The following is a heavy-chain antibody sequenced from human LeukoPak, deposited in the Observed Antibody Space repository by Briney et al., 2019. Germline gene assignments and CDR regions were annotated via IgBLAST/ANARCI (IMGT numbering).Heavy chain of an antibody. J-gene: IGHJ3*02. Sequence: PSETLSLTCTVSGGSISSYYWSWIRQPPGKGLEWIGYIYYSGGTNYNPSLKSRVTISVDTSKNQFSLKLSSVTAADTAVYYCARGAYYYGSGGDAFDIWGQGTMVTVSS. V-gene: IGHV4-59*01. CDR2: IYYSGGT. CDR3: ARGAYYYGSGGDAFDI. CDR1: GGSISSYY. D-gene: IGHD3-10*01.